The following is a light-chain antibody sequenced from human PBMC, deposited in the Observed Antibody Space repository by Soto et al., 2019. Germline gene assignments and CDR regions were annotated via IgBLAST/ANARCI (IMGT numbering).Light chain of an antibody. CDR2: GAS. CDR3: QQYGSSPIT. J-gene: IGKJ5*01. V-gene: IGKV3-15*01. CDR1: QSVSSN. Sequence: EIVMTQSPATLSVSPGERATLSFRASQSVSSNLAWYQQKPGQAPRLLIYGASTRATGIPARFSGSGSGTDFTLIISRLEPEDFAVYYCQQYGSSPITFGQGTRLEI.